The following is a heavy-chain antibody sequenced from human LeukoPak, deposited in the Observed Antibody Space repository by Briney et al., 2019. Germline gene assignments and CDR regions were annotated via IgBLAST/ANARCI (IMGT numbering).Heavy chain of an antibody. CDR2: IIPILAIA. J-gene: IGHJ3*02. V-gene: IGHV1-69*04. D-gene: IGHD3-22*01. Sequence: SVKVSCKASGGTFSSYAISWVRQAPGQGLEWMGRIIPILAIANYAQKFQGRVTITADKSTSTAYMELSSLRSEDTAVYYCARDRRYYYDSSGYLKAFDIWGQGTMVTVSS. CDR1: GGTFSSYA. CDR3: ARDRRYYYDSSGYLKAFDI.